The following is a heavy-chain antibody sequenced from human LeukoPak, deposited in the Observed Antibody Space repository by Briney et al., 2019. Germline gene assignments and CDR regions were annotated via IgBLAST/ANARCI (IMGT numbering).Heavy chain of an antibody. Sequence: GSLRLSCATSGIRIGPYWMTWARQVSGEGLEGVANINQDGSGKSYVDSVKGRFTISRDNAKNSLYLQMNGLRADDTAVYYCARTQLNGSRAPWGQGTLVTVSS. CDR3: ARTQLNGSRAP. J-gene: IGHJ5*02. V-gene: IGHV3-7*01. CDR1: GIRIGPYW. D-gene: IGHD3-10*01. CDR2: INQDGSGK.